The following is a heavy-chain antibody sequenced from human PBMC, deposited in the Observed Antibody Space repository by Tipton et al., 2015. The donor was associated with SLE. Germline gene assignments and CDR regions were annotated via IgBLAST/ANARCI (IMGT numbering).Heavy chain of an antibody. CDR3: AMVVVVAATPYYFDY. D-gene: IGHD2-15*01. V-gene: IGHV4-34*01. Sequence: TLSLTCAVYGGSFSGYYWSWIRQPPGKGLEWIGEINHSGSTNYNPSLTSRVTISVDTSKNQFSLKLSSVTAADTAVYYCAMVVVVAATPYYFDYWGQGTLVTVSS. CDR1: GGSFSGYY. CDR2: INHSGST. J-gene: IGHJ4*02.